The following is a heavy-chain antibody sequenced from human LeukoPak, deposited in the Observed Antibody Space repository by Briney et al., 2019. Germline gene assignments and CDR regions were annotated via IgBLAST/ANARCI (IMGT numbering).Heavy chain of an antibody. J-gene: IGHJ5*02. V-gene: IGHV1-2*02. Sequence: ASVKVSCKASGYTFTGYYMHWVRQAPGQGLEWMGWINPNSGGTNYAQKFQGRVTMTRDTSISTAYMELSRLRSDDTAVYYCARDPVEVVVTAIAEFNWFDPWGQGTLVTVSS. D-gene: IGHD2-21*02. CDR2: INPNSGGT. CDR1: GYTFTGYY. CDR3: ARDPVEVVVTAIAEFNWFDP.